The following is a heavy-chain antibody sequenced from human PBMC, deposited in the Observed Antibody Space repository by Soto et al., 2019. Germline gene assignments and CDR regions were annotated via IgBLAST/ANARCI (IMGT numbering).Heavy chain of an antibody. CDR3: ARDRVEMGSPEAYYYGMDV. CDR2: IIPIFGTA. CDR1: GGTFSSYA. Sequence: SVKVSCKASGGTFSSYAISWVRQAPGQGLEWMGGIIPIFGTANYAQKFQGRVTITADESTSTAYMELSSLRSEDTAVYYCARDRVEMGSPEAYYYGMDVWGQGTTVTVSS. J-gene: IGHJ6*02. V-gene: IGHV1-69*13. D-gene: IGHD2-15*01.